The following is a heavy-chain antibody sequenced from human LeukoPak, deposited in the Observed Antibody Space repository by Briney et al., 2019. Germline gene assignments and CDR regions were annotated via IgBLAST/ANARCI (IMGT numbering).Heavy chain of an antibody. CDR3: ARAKEALWFGDFDY. CDR2: ILYDGTNK. V-gene: IGHV3-30*02. J-gene: IGHJ4*02. Sequence: GGSLRLSCAASGFTFSSLGMHWVRQAPGQGLEWVAFILYDGTNKYYADSVKGRFTISRDNSKNTLSLQMNSLRAEDTAVYYCARAKEALWFGDFDYWGQGTLVTVSS. D-gene: IGHD3-10*01. CDR1: GFTFSSLG.